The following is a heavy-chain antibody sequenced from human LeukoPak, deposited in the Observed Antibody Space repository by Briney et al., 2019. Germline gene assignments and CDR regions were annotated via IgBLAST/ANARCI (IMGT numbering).Heavy chain of an antibody. V-gene: IGHV4-34*01. J-gene: IGHJ6*03. CDR2: INHSGNT. Sequence: SETLSLTCAVSGGSFNAYYWTWIRQTPGKGLEWIGEINHSGNTNYNPSLESRVTISADTSKNQFSLNLGSVTAADTAIYYCVRGLRFIQGPGYYYMDVWGKGTTVTVSS. CDR1: GGSFNAYY. D-gene: IGHD3-16*02. CDR3: VRGLRFIQGPGYYYMDV.